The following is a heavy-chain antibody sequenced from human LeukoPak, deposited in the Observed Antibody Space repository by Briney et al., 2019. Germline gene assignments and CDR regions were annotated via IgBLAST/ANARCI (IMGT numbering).Heavy chain of an antibody. Sequence: PSETLSLTCTVSGGSISSYYWSWIRQPPGKGLEWIGYTYYSGSTNYNPSLKSRVTISVDTSKNQFSLKLSSVTAADTAVYYCASYSSSWLYYYYYGMDVWGQGTTVTVSS. J-gene: IGHJ6*02. V-gene: IGHV4-59*01. CDR2: TYYSGST. CDR3: ASYSSSWLYYYYYGMDV. D-gene: IGHD6-13*01. CDR1: GGSISSYY.